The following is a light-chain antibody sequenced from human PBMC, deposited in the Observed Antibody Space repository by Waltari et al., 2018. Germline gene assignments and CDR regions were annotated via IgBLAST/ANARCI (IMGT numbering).Light chain of an antibody. CDR2: WAS. J-gene: IGKJ5*01. V-gene: IGKV4-1*01. Sequence: DIVMTQSPDSLAVSLGERXXINCKSSQTILYNTNKKNYLAWYQQKPRQPPRWLIYWASTRESGVPDRFSGSGSGTDFTLTISSLQAEDVAVYYCHQYYTTPITFGQGTRLEIK. CDR1: QTILYNTNKKNY. CDR3: HQYYTTPIT.